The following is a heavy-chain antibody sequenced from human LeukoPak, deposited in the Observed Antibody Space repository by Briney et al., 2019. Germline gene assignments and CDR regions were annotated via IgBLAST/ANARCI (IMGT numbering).Heavy chain of an antibody. J-gene: IGHJ5*02. V-gene: IGHV3-66*01. Sequence: PGGSLRLSCAASGFTVSSNYMTWVRQAPGKGPEWVSVIYSGGRTYYADSVKGRFTISRDNSKNTVYLQMNSLRAEDTAVYYCARARRITMIVVANNWFDPWGQGTLVTVSS. CDR1: GFTVSSNY. CDR3: ARARRITMIVVANNWFDP. CDR2: IYSGGRT. D-gene: IGHD3-22*01.